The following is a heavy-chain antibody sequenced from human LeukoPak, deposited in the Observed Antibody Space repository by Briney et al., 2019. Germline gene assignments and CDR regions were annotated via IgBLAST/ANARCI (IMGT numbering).Heavy chain of an antibody. J-gene: IGHJ4*02. CDR2: ISDSGGRT. D-gene: IGHD3-22*01. CDR1: GFTFSSYA. CDR3: AKYHYYDSSGYGFDY. Sequence: GGSLRLSCAASGFTFSSYAMSWVRQAPGKGLEWVSVISDSGGRTYYADSVKGRFTISRDNSKNTLYLQMNSLRAEDTAVYYCAKYHYYDSSGYGFDYWGQGTLVTVSS. V-gene: IGHV3-23*01.